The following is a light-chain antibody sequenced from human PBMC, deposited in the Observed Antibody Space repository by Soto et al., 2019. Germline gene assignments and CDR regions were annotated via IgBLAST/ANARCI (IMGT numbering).Light chain of an antibody. CDR3: QQYGSSTPIT. V-gene: IGKV3-20*01. CDR2: GAS. CDR1: QSVSSSY. Sequence: EIVLTQSPGTLSLSPGERATLSCRASQSVSSSYLAWYQQKPGQAPRLLIYGASSRDTGIPDRFSGSGSGTDFTLTIRRLEPEDFAVYYCQQYGSSTPITFGQGTRLEI. J-gene: IGKJ5*01.